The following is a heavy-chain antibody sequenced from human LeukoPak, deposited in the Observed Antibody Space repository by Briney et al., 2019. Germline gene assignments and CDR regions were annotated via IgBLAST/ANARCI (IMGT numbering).Heavy chain of an antibody. V-gene: IGHV3-66*01. J-gene: IGHJ3*02. D-gene: IGHD2-15*01. CDR3: ARACSAGSCYLVAFDI. CDR1: GFTVSSNY. Sequence: VQPGGSLILSCAASGFTVSSNYMSWVRQAPGKGLEWVSVIYAGGTTYYADSVKGRFTISRDISKNTLYLQMNNLRAEDTAVYYCARACSAGSCYLVAFDIWGQGTMVTVSS. CDR2: IYAGGTT.